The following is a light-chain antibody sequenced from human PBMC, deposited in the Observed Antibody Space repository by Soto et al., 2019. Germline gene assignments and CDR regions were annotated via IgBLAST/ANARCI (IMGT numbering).Light chain of an antibody. J-gene: IGLJ2*01. CDR1: SSDVGGYNY. CDR2: DVT. CDR3: CSYAGSYIWV. V-gene: IGLV2-11*01. Sequence: QSALTQPRSVSGSPGQSVTISCTGTSSDVGGYNYVSWYQKHPGKVPKLMIYDVTKRPSGVPDRFSGSKSGNTASLTISGLQAEDEGDYYCCSYAGSYIWVFGGGTKVTVL.